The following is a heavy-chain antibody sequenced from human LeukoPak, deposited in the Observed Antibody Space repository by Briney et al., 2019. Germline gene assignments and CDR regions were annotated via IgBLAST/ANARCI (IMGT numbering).Heavy chain of an antibody. V-gene: IGHV4-4*02. D-gene: IGHD1-1*01. CDR3: ARFPVGSLWNDVRYFDY. Sequence: SGTLSLTCAVSGGSISSSNWWSWVRQPPGKGLEWIGEIYHSGSTNYNPSLKSRVSISVDKSKNQFSLKLSSVTAADTAVYYCARFPVGSLWNDVRYFDYWGQGTLVTVSS. CDR1: GGSISSSNW. J-gene: IGHJ4*02. CDR2: IYHSGST.